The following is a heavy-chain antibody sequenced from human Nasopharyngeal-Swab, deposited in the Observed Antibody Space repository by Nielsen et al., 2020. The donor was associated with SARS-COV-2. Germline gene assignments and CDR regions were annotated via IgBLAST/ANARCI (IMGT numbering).Heavy chain of an antibody. Sequence: VRQMPGKGLVRVSRINSDGSIIDYADSVKGRFTISRDNARNTLNLQMNSLRAEDTALYYCVCGETTPSDYWGQGTLVTVSS. D-gene: IGHD2-15*01. CDR3: VCGETTPSDY. V-gene: IGHV3-74*01. J-gene: IGHJ4*02. CDR2: INSDGSII.